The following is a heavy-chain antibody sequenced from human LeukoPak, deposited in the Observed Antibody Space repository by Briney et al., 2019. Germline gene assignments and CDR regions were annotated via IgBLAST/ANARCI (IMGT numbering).Heavy chain of an antibody. V-gene: IGHV1-2*02. CDR1: GYTFTGYY. J-gene: IGHJ4*02. D-gene: IGHD6-13*01. CDR3: ARDRTPSSPLDY. Sequence: ASVKVSCKASGYTFTGYYMHWVRQAPGQGLEWMGWINPNSGGTNYAQKFQGRVTMTRDTSISTAYMELSRLRSDDTAVYYCARDRTPSSPLDYWGQGTLVTVSS. CDR2: INPNSGGT.